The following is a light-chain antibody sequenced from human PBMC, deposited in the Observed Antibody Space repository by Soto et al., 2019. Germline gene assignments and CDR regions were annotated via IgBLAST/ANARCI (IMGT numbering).Light chain of an antibody. V-gene: IGLV2-14*01. CDR2: EVS. Sequence: QSALTQPASVSGSPGQSITISCTGTSSDVGGYNYVSWYQQHPGKAPKLMIYEVSNRPSGVSNRFSGSKSGNTASLTISGLQAEDAADYYCSSYTSSSIDCFFGTGTKLTVL. CDR3: SSYTSSSIDCF. CDR1: SSDVGGYNY. J-gene: IGLJ1*01.